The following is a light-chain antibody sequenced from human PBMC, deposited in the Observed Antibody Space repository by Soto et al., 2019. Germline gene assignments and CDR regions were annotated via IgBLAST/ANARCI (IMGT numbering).Light chain of an antibody. V-gene: IGKV3-20*01. CDR3: HQYDSSRT. J-gene: IGKJ1*01. CDR1: QSVMSKF. CDR2: GAS. Sequence: EIVLTQSPGTLSLSPGERAILSCRASQSVMSKFFAWYQQKPGQAPRLLTYGASIRATGIPDRFSGSGSGTDFTLTISRLEPEDFAVYYCHQYDSSRTFGQGTKVEMK.